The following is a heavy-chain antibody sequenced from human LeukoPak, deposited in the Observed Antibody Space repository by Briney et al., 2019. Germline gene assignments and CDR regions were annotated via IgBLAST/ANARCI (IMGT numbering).Heavy chain of an antibody. CDR2: INHSGST. CDR1: GGSFSGYY. D-gene: IGHD3-22*01. J-gene: IGHJ5*02. Sequence: SETLSLTCAVYGGSFSGYYGSWLRQPPGKGGEGIGEINHSGSTNYNPSLKSRVTISVDTSKNQFSLKLSSVTAADTAVYYCARFYDRGGFDPWGQGTLVTVSS. CDR3: ARFYDRGGFDP. V-gene: IGHV4-34*01.